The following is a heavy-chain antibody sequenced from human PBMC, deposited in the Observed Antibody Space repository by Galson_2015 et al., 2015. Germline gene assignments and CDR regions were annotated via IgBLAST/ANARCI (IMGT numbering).Heavy chain of an antibody. Sequence: SVKVSCKASGYRFSNYGITWVRQAPEQGLEWMGWISTYNDNTEYAQKFQGRVTFTTDTSTTTVYMDMTSVTSDDTAVYYCARDPAEHCSTTSCSWNWFDPWGQGTLVTVSS. CDR2: ISTYNDNT. J-gene: IGHJ5*02. D-gene: IGHD2-2*01. V-gene: IGHV1-18*01. CDR1: GYRFSNYG. CDR3: ARDPAEHCSTTSCSWNWFDP.